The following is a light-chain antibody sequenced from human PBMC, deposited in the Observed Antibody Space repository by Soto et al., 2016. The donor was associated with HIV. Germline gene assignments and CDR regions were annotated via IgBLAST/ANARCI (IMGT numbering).Light chain of an antibody. Sequence: IQMTQSPSSLSASVGDPVTITCRASQDIDNYLAWYQQKPGKAPKLLIYATSSLGGGVPSRFSGSGSGTDFTLTISSLQPEDSASYFCLQDYDRPYTFGQGTKLEIK. V-gene: IGKV1-6*01. J-gene: IGKJ2*01. CDR2: ATS. CDR1: QDIDNY. CDR3: LQDYDRPYT.